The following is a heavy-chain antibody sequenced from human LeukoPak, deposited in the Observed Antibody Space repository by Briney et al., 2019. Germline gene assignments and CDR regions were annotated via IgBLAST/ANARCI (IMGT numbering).Heavy chain of an antibody. J-gene: IGHJ4*02. CDR2: IHPIGAT. CDR3: GRLYNAWYLDY. V-gene: IGHV4-4*09. Sequence: SETLSLTCSDSVDSLTRYYWSWIRQPPGKGLEWIGYIHPIGATNYNPSLMSRVSISLDSSKKQFSLKVTSLTAADTAVYFCGRLYNAWYLDYWGQGTLVTVSS. D-gene: IGHD1-1*01. CDR1: VDSLTRYY.